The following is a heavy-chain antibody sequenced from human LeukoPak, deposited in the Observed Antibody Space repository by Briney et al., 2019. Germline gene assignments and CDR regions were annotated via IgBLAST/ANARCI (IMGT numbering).Heavy chain of an antibody. V-gene: IGHV3-73*01. Sequence: PGGSLRLSCAASGFTFSGSAMHWVRQASGKGLEWVGRIRSKANSYATAYAASVKGRFTISRDDSKNTAYLQMNSLKTEDTAVYYCTRPGIAVAGIARDYWGQGALVTVSS. J-gene: IGHJ4*02. D-gene: IGHD6-19*01. CDR1: GFTFSGSA. CDR2: IRSKANSYAT. CDR3: TRPGIAVAGIARDY.